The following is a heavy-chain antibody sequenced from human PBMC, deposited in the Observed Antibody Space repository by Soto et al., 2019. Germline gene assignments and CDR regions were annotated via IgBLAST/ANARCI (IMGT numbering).Heavy chain of an antibody. V-gene: IGHV4-59*01. CDR3: ARVGGYYGDYPNFDY. CDR2: IYYSGST. CDR1: GGSISSYY. Sequence: ETLFLTFIIAGGSISSYYRSWIRQPPGKGLEWIGNIYYSGSTNYNPSRKSRVTISVDTSKNQFSLKLSSVTAADTAVYYCARVGGYYGDYPNFDYWGQGALVTVSS. J-gene: IGHJ4*02. D-gene: IGHD4-17*01.